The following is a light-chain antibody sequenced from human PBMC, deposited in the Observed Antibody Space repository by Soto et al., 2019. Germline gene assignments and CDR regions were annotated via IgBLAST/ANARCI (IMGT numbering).Light chain of an antibody. V-gene: IGKV3-20*01. CDR3: QPYGSSTT. J-gene: IGKJ1*01. Sequence: EIVLTQSPGTLSLSPGERATLSCRASQRVSAGYFAWYQQKPGQAPRLLIYGASSRVSGIPDRFSGSGSGTDFTLTISRLEPEDFAVYYCQPYGSSTTFGQGTKVDIK. CDR2: GAS. CDR1: QRVSAGY.